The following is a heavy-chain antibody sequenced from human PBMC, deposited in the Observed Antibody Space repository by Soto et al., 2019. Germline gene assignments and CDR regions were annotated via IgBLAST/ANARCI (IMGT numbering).Heavy chain of an antibody. V-gene: IGHV3-33*01. CDR2: IWYDGSNK. J-gene: IGHJ4*02. CDR3: ARDPSAARGYFDY. D-gene: IGHD1-26*01. Sequence: QVQLVESGGGVVQPGRSLRLSCAASGFTFSSYGMHWVRQAPGKGLEWVAVIWYDGSNKYYADSVKGRFTISRDNSKNTLYLQMNSLRAEDTAVYYCARDPSAARGYFDYWGQGTLVTVAS. CDR1: GFTFSSYG.